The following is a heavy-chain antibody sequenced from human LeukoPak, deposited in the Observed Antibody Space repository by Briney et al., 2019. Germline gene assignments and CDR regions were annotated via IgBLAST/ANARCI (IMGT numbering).Heavy chain of an antibody. CDR1: GFTFNNYA. V-gene: IGHV3-23*01. CDR3: ARGPPLFDP. Sequence: GGSLRLSCAASGFTFNNYAMTWVRQAPGKGLEWVSVIGGSTGNTYYADSVKGRFTISRDNSKNSLYLQMNSLRAEDTAVYYCARGPPLFDPWGQGTLVTVSS. J-gene: IGHJ5*02. CDR2: IGGSTGNT.